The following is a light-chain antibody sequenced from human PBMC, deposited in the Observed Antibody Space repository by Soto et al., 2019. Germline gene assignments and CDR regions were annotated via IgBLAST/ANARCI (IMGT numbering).Light chain of an antibody. CDR1: QALSNY. CDR2: SAS. J-gene: IGKJ4*01. Sequence: IPFAPFSTRLSSSLRETVTIPCRASQALSNYLAWYQQKPGKAPDLLIYSASTLQSGVPSRFSGSGSETEFSLTIRALQPEDFATYYCQQLSRYPLTFGGGTKVDIK. V-gene: IGKV1-9*01. CDR3: QQLSRYPLT.